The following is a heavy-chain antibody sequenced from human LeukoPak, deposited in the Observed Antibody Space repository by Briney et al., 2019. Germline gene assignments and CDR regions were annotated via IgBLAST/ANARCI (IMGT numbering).Heavy chain of an antibody. CDR1: GYTFTGYY. D-gene: IGHD3-3*01. Sequence: ASVKVSCKASGYTFTGYYMHWVRQAPGQGLEWMGWINPNSGGTNYQGRVTMTRDTSISTAYMELSRLRSDDTAVYYCARAGYYDFWSGYSDFPFDYWGQGTLVTVPS. CDR2: INPNSGGT. V-gene: IGHV1-2*02. CDR3: ARAGYYDFWSGYSDFPFDY. J-gene: IGHJ4*02.